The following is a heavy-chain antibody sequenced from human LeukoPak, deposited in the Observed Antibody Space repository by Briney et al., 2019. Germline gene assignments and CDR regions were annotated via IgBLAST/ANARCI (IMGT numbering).Heavy chain of an antibody. CDR2: IWYDGSNK. V-gene: IGHV3-33*01. CDR1: GFTFSSYG. CDR3: ARDKIHYYDSSGKHGGPDY. Sequence: GGSLRLSCAASGFTFSSYGMHWVRQAPAKGLAGVAVIWYDGSNKYYADSVKGRFTISRDNSKNTLYLQMNSLRAEDTAVYYCARDKIHYYDSSGKHGGPDYWGQGTLVTVSS. D-gene: IGHD3-22*01. J-gene: IGHJ4*02.